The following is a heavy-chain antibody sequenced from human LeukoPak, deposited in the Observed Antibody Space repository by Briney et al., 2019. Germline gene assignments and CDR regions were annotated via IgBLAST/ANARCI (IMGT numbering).Heavy chain of an antibody. J-gene: IGHJ3*02. CDR1: GGSIINYY. CDR2: VYASGAT. Sequence: SETLSLTCSVSGGSIINYYWNWIRQPAGKGLEWIVRVYASGATRYNPSFRSRVTMSADTSDNQLSLRLTSVTAADTAVYFCVRDQSGSGGHNNDAFDICGQGTMVTVSS. CDR3: VRDQSGSGGHNNDAFDI. D-gene: IGHD3-16*01. V-gene: IGHV4-4*07.